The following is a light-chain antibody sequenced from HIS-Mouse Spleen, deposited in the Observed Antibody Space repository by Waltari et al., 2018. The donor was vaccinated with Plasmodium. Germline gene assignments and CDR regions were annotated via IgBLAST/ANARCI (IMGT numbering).Light chain of an antibody. J-gene: IGKJ3*01. CDR2: GTS. V-gene: IGKV3-15*01. Sequence: EIEMTQSPATLPVSLGGRATLSCRASQGVSSNLAWYQQKPGQAPRLLIYGTSPGATGIPASFSGSGSGTEFTLTISGLQSEDFAVYYCGEYNSWLFPFGPETKVDIK. CDR3: GEYNSWLFP. CDR1: QGVSSN.